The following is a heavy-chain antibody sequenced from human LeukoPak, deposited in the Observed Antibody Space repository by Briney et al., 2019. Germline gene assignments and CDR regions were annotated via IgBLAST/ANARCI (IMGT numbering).Heavy chain of an antibody. V-gene: IGHV3-66*01. D-gene: IGHD1-26*01. Sequence: GGSLRLSCAASAFTVSSNYMSWVRQAPGKGLEWVAAIYSCGSTYYADSVKGRITISRDNSKNTLYLQINSLRAEDTAVYYCARASPRVGATLSLDCWGQGTLVTVSS. CDR3: ARASPRVGATLSLDC. CDR2: IYSCGST. J-gene: IGHJ4*02. CDR1: AFTVSSNY.